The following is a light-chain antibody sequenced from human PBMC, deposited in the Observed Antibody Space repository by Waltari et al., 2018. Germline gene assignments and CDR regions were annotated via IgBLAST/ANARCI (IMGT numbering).Light chain of an antibody. CDR3: QNYVRLPAT. V-gene: IGKV3-20*01. J-gene: IGKJ1*01. Sequence: SCRASQSVARALPWYQQKPGQPPRLLIYNTYTRATGVPDRFSGGGSGTDFSLTISRLEPEDFAVYYCQNYVRLPATFGQGTKVEIK. CDR2: NTY. CDR1: QSVARA.